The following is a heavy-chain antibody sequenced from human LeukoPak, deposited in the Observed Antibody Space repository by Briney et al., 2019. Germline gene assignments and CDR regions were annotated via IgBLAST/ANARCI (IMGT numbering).Heavy chain of an antibody. CDR3: VKHNPAYDILTGYPEQYHDY. D-gene: IGHD3-9*01. CDR2: IRCDGRNK. V-gene: IGHV3-30*02. CDR1: GFTFSSYG. Sequence: GGSLRLSCAASGFTFSSYGMHSLRQAPGKGLEWVAFIRCDGRNKYYADSVEGRFTISRDNLKNTLYLQMNSLRAEDAAVYYCVKHNPAYDILTGYPEQYHDYWGREPWSPSPQ. J-gene: IGHJ4*02.